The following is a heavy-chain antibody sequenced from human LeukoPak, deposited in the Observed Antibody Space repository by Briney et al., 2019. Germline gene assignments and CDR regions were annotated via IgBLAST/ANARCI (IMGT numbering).Heavy chain of an antibody. Sequence: SGGSLRLSCAASGFTFSSYWMHWARQTPEKGLVWVSRIDTDGSSTIYADSVKGRFTISRDNAKNTLFLQMNSLRAEDTAVYYCTRGYVGIDYWGQGTLVTVSS. CDR3: TRGYVGIDY. V-gene: IGHV3-74*01. J-gene: IGHJ4*02. CDR2: IDTDGSST. D-gene: IGHD5-12*01. CDR1: GFTFSSYW.